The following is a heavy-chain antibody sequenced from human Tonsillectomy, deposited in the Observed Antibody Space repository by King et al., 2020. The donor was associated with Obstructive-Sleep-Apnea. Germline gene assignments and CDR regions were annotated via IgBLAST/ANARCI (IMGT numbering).Heavy chain of an antibody. CDR3: ARGVIPDSSGYYYVRLAGYFDL. D-gene: IGHD3-22*01. V-gene: IGHV4-39*07. CDR1: GGSISSSSYY. Sequence: LQLQESGPGLVKPSETLSLTCTVSGGSISSSSYYWGWIRLPPGKGLEWIGSIYYSGSTYYNPSLKSRVTISVDTSKNQFSLKLSSVTAADTAVYYCARGVIPDSSGYYYVRLAGYFDLWGRGTLVTVSS. J-gene: IGHJ2*01. CDR2: IYYSGST.